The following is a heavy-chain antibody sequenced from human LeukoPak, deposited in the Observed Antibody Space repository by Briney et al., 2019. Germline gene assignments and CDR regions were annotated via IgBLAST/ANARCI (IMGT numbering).Heavy chain of an antibody. CDR2: IISSSSHI. J-gene: IGHJ4*02. D-gene: IGHD2-2*01. V-gene: IGHV3-21*01. CDR3: ARDPLSIVVVPGDRFDF. Sequence: PGGSLRLSCGASGLTFSSYWMNWVRQAPGKGLEWVSCIISSSSHIYYADSVKGRFTISRDNAKTSLYMQMNSLRAEDTAFYYCARDPLSIVVVPGDRFDFWGQGTLVTVSS. CDR1: GLTFSSYW.